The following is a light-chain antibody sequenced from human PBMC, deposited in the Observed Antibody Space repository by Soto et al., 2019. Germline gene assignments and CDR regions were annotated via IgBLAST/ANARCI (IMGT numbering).Light chain of an antibody. CDR1: SSDVGGYNY. CDR2: DVS. J-gene: IGLJ2*01. Sequence: QSVLTQTASVSGSPGQSITISCTGTSSDVGGYNYVSWYQQHPGKAPKLMIYDVSNRPSGVSNRFSGSKSGNTASLTISGLLAEDEADYYCSSYTSSSTLHLVFGGGTKLTVL. CDR3: SSYTSSSTLHLV. V-gene: IGLV2-14*01.